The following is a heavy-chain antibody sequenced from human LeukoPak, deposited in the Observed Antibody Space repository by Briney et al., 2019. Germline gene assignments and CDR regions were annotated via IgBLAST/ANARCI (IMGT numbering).Heavy chain of an antibody. CDR2: IISKTDGGTT. Sequence: RGSLRLSCAASGFTFSNAWMSWVRPAPRKGREWVGRIISKTDGGTTDYAAPVKGRFTISRDYSNNTLYLQMNSLKTEDTAVYYCTTVAHYYYDSSGYPNFDYWGQGTLVTVSS. D-gene: IGHD3-22*01. J-gene: IGHJ4*02. V-gene: IGHV3-15*01. CDR3: TTVAHYYYDSSGYPNFDY. CDR1: GFTFSNAW.